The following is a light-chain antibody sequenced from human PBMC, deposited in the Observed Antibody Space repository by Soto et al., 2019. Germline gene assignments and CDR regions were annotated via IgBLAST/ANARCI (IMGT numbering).Light chain of an antibody. Sequence: EIVLTQSPGTLSLSPGERSTLSCRASQSVSNNYLAWYQEKHGQAPRXXIYGPSSRAPGCPGRFSGDGAGTDGTITIHRLEPEDCEVYDGRQRSNWPLTFGQGTRLEI. V-gene: IGKV3D-20*02. CDR2: GPS. CDR1: QSVSNNY. CDR3: RQRSNWPLT. J-gene: IGKJ5*01.